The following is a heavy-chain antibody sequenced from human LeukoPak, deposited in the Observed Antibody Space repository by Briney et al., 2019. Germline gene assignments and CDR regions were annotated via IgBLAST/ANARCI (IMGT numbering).Heavy chain of an antibody. D-gene: IGHD6-13*01. CDR3: ARVVGIKYSSSWYYFDY. CDR1: GYTFTGYY. V-gene: IGHV1-2*02. Sequence: ASVKVSCKASGYTFTGYYMHWVRLAPGQGLEWMGWINPNSGGTNYEQKFQDRVTMTRDTSISTAYMELSRLRSDDTAVYYCARVVGIKYSSSWYYFDYWGQGTLVTVSS. CDR2: INPNSGGT. J-gene: IGHJ4*02.